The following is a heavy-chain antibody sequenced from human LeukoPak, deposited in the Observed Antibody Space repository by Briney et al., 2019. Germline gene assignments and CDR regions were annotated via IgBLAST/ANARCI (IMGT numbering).Heavy chain of an antibody. CDR2: IRTKAYGGTT. Sequence: GGSLRLSCAASGFTFSSYAMSWVRQAPGKGLEWVGFIRTKAYGGTTDYAASVKGRFTISKDDSKSIAYLQMNSLKTEDTAVYYCSRGQQVVSYYFDYWGQGTLVTVSS. D-gene: IGHD6-13*01. CDR1: GFTFSSYA. V-gene: IGHV3-49*04. CDR3: SRGQQVVSYYFDY. J-gene: IGHJ4*02.